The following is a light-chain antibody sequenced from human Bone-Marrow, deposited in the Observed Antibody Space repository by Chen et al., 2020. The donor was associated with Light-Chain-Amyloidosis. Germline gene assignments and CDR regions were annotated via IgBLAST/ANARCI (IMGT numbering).Light chain of an antibody. J-gene: IGLJ1*01. CDR3: SSYTITNTLV. Sequence: SALTQPASASGSPGQSITISCTGTSTDVGGDTHVSWYQQHPDKAPKLMIYEVTNRPSWVPDRFAGSKSDNTASLTISGLQTEDEADYFCSSYTITNTLVFGSGTRVTVL. CDR2: EVT. CDR1: STDVGGDTH. V-gene: IGLV2-14*01.